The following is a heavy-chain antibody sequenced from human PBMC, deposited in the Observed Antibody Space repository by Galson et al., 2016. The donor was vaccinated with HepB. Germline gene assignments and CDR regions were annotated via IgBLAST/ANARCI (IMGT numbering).Heavy chain of an antibody. J-gene: IGHJ5*02. CDR2: VYYTGST. CDR1: GDSINSGTYY. Sequence: TLSLTCTVSGDSINSGTYYWSWIRQHPGKGLEWIGYVYYTGSTYYNPSLKSRVTTSVDTSNNQFSLKLTSVTAADTAVYYCARGGGEWTLNWFDPWGQGTLVSVSS. CDR3: ARGGGEWTLNWFDP. V-gene: IGHV4-31*03. D-gene: IGHD3-16*01.